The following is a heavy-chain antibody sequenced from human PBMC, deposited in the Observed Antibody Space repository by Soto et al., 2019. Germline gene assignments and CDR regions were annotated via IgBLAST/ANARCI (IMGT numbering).Heavy chain of an antibody. CDR3: ARGIAVAGEFDY. J-gene: IGHJ4*02. CDR2: ISSSSNSI. CDR1: GFTFSRYS. D-gene: IGHD6-19*01. V-gene: IGHV3-48*01. Sequence: PGGSLRLSCAASGFTFSRYSMNWVRQAPGKGLEWVSYISSSSNSIYYADSVKSRVTISVDTSKNRFSLKLSSVTAADTAVYYCARGIAVAGEFDYWGQGTLVTVSS.